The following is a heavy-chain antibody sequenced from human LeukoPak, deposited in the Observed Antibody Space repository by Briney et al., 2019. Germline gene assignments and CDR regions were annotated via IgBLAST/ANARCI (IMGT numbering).Heavy chain of an antibody. CDR2: ISAYNGNT. V-gene: IGHV1-18*01. CDR3: ARDVHSSSWYENYYYGMDV. Sequence: ASVKVSCKASGYTFTSYGISWVRQAPGQGLEWMGWISAYNGNTNYAQKLQGRVTMTTDTSTSTAYMELRSLRFDDTAVYYCARDVHSSSWYENYYYGMDVWGQGTTVTVSS. CDR1: GYTFTSYG. J-gene: IGHJ6*02. D-gene: IGHD6-13*01.